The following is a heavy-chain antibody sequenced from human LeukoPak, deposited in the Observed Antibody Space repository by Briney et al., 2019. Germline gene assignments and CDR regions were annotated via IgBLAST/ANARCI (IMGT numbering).Heavy chain of an antibody. Sequence: GGSLRLSCAASGFTVSSNYMSWVRQAPGKGLEWVSIIYSGGSTYYADSMKGRFTISRDNSKNTLYLQMNSLRAEDTAVYYCAGANWGHPMYYFDYWGQGTLVTVSS. V-gene: IGHV3-66*01. J-gene: IGHJ4*02. D-gene: IGHD7-27*01. CDR3: AGANWGHPMYYFDY. CDR1: GFTVSSNY. CDR2: IYSGGST.